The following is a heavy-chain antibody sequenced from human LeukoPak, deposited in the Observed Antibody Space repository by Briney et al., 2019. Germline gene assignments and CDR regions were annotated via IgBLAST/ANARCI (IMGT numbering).Heavy chain of an antibody. D-gene: IGHD2-2*01. CDR3: ARGYCSSTSCYALFDP. CDR1: GDSFSSSSDI. Sequence: SETLSLTCTVSGDSFSSSSDIWGWIRQSPGKGLEWFGSIYYSANTNYNPSLKSRITTSIYISNIPFSLRLTAVTAPGTAVYYCARGYCSSTSCYALFDPWGEGILVTVSP. V-gene: IGHV4-39*01. J-gene: IGHJ5*02. CDR2: IYYSANT.